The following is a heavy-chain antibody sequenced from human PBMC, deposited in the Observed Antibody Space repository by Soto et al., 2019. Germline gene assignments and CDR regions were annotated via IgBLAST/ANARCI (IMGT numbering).Heavy chain of an antibody. J-gene: IGHJ5*02. V-gene: IGHV3-33*01. CDR1: GFTFRNHG. CDR2: IWYDGSEK. Sequence: WGSLRLSCAASGFTFRNHGMHWFRLPPGKGLEWVAVIWYDGSEKYYADSVKGRFTISRDNSKNTLYLQMDSLRGEDTAVYYCARDLGWPAARFDPWGQGTLVTVSS. D-gene: IGHD2-2*01. CDR3: ARDLGWPAARFDP.